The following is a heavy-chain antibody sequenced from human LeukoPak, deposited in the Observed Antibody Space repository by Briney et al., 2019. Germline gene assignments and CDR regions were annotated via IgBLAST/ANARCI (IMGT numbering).Heavy chain of an antibody. J-gene: IGHJ4*02. V-gene: IGHV4-61*08. CDR2: IYYSGST. CDR1: GGSISSGGYY. CDR3: ARGLGSSGWYYFDY. Sequence: SQTLSLTCTVSGGSISSGGYYWSWIRQPPGKGLEWIGYIYYSGSTNYNPSLKSRVTISVDTSKNQFSLKLSSVTAADTAVYYCARGLGSSGWYYFDYWGQGTLVTVSS. D-gene: IGHD6-19*01.